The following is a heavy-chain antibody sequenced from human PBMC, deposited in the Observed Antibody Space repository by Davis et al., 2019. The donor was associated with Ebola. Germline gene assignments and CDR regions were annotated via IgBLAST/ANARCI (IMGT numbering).Heavy chain of an antibody. J-gene: IGHJ6*04. CDR2: IIPIFGTA. D-gene: IGHD2-15*01. Sequence: SVKVSCKASGGTFSSYAISWVRQAPGQGLEWMGGIIPIFGTANYAQKFQGRVTMTRDTSTSTVYMELSSLRSEDTAVYYCARERLIVVVVAATGDYYYGMDVWGKGTTVTVSS. CDR3: ARERLIVVVVAATGDYYYGMDV. CDR1: GGTFSSYA. V-gene: IGHV1-69*05.